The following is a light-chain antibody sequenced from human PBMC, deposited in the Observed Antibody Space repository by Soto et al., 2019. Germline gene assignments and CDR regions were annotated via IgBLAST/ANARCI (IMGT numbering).Light chain of an antibody. J-gene: IGKJ5*01. V-gene: IGKV3-11*01. Sequence: EIVMTQSPATLSVSPGQRATISCRASQSVSTCLAWYQQRPGQPPRLLIYDASNWATGIPARFSGSGSGTDFTLTISSLEPEDFAVYFCQQRTNWPRTFGQGTRLEI. CDR3: QQRTNWPRT. CDR2: DAS. CDR1: QSVSTC.